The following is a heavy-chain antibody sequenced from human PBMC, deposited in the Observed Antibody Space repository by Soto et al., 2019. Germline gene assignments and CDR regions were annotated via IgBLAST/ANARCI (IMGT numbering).Heavy chain of an antibody. CDR1: GFTFSGYY. Sequence: QVQLVESGGALVKPGGSLRLSCAASGFTFSGYYMSWIRQAPGKGLEWVSYISSSGSTIYYADSVKGRFTISRDNAKNSLYLKTNSLRAEDTAVYYCARPTAGTHCSSNSCDYYYYMDVWGKGTTVTVSS. CDR2: ISSSGSTI. V-gene: IGHV3-11*01. D-gene: IGHD2-2*01. CDR3: ARPTAGTHCSSNSCDYYYYMDV. J-gene: IGHJ6*03.